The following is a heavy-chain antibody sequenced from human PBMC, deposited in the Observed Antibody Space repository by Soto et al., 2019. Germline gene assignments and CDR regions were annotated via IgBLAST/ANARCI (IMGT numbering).Heavy chain of an antibody. V-gene: IGHV4-4*07. D-gene: IGHD1-1*01. CDR3: ATAEAGSGLGAWKDTYYGMDV. J-gene: IGHJ6*02. Sequence: QVQLQESGPGLVKPSETLSLTCTVSGGSISPSSYWSWIRQPAGKGLEWIGRIHTTGNTNYNASPKSRVTVSIDMSKKLTTRKLASATPADAAVYYSATAEAGSGLGAWKDTYYGMDVWGQGTTVTVSS. CDR2: IHTTGNT. CDR1: GGSISPSSY.